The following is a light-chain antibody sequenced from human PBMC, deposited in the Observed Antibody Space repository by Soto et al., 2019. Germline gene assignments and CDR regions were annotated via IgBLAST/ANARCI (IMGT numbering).Light chain of an antibody. CDR2: QVT. Sequence: QSLLSQPASVSLSPGQSITISCTGTSSDVGIYNYVSWYQQHPGKAPKLMIYQVTNRPSGVSNRFSGSKSGNTASLTISGLQAEDEADYYCSSYTGSTNYVFGTGTKVTVL. CDR3: SSYTGSTNYV. CDR1: SSDVGIYNY. J-gene: IGLJ1*01. V-gene: IGLV2-14*01.